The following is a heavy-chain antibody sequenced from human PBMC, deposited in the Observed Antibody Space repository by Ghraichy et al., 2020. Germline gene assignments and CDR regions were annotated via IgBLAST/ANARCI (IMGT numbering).Heavy chain of an antibody. V-gene: IGHV3-21*01. CDR1: GFTFSSYS. CDR2: ISSSSSYI. D-gene: IGHD5-12*01. Sequence: GGSLRLSCAASGFTFSSYSMNWVRQAPGKGLEWVLSISSSSSYIYYADSVKGRFTISRDNAKNSLYLQMNSLRAEDTAVYYCARDLRVATSFDAFDIWGQGTMVTVSS. J-gene: IGHJ3*02. CDR3: ARDLRVATSFDAFDI.